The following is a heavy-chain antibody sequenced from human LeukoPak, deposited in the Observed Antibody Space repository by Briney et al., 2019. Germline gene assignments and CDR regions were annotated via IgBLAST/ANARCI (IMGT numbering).Heavy chain of an antibody. D-gene: IGHD3-10*01. CDR2: INPNSSGT. CDR1: GYTFTGYY. CDR3: AREQFYYGSGSYYNENDY. J-gene: IGHJ4*02. Sequence: ASVKVSCKASGYTFTGYYMHWVRQAPGQGLEWMGWINPNSSGTNYAQKFQGRVTMTRDTSISTAYMELSRLRSDDTAVYYCAREQFYYGSGSYYNENDYWGQGTLVTVSS. V-gene: IGHV1-2*02.